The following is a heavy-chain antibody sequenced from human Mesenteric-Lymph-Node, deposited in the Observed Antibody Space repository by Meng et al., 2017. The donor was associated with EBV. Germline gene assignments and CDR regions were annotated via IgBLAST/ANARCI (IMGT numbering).Heavy chain of an antibody. D-gene: IGHD6-19*01. CDR1: GGSVGGYH. CDR3: AKTGSSGWSDLDY. Sequence: QWQLKQRGGGLLKPSETLSLPCGVTGGSVGGYHWTWIRQPPGKGLEWIGEINHSGSTNYNPSLKSRVTISLDTSKNQISLKLTSVTAADTAVYYCAKTGSSGWSDLDYWGRGILVTVSS. CDR2: INHSGST. J-gene: IGHJ4*02. V-gene: IGHV4-34*02.